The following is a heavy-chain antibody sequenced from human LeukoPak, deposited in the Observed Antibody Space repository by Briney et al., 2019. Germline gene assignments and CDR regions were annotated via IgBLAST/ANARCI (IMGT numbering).Heavy chain of an antibody. CDR3: AKILGGSSWYRAWVGYYYGMDV. D-gene: IGHD6-13*01. V-gene: IGHV3-30*18. Sequence: GGSLRLSCAASGFTFSSYGMHWVRQAPGKGLEWVAVISYDGSNKYYADSVKGRFTTSRDNSKNTLYLQMNSLRAEDTAVYDCAKILGGSSWYRAWVGYYYGMDVWGQGTTVTVSS. CDR1: GFTFSSYG. CDR2: ISYDGSNK. J-gene: IGHJ6*02.